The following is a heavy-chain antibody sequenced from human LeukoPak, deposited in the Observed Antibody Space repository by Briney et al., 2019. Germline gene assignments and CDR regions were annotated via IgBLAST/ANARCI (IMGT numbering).Heavy chain of an antibody. Sequence: PGGSLRLSCAASGFTFGDYYMSWIRQAPGKGLEWVSYISSSDSPIYYADSVKGRFTISRDNSKNTLYLQMNSLRAEDTAVYYCAKAKGWLQIFDYWGQGTLVTVSS. V-gene: IGHV3-11*01. CDR1: GFTFGDYY. CDR3: AKAKGWLQIFDY. CDR2: ISSSDSPI. J-gene: IGHJ4*02. D-gene: IGHD6-19*01.